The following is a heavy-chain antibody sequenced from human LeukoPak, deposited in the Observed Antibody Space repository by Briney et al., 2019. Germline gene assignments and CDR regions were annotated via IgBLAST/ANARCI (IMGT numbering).Heavy chain of an antibody. D-gene: IGHD2-21*02. J-gene: IGHJ4*02. CDR2: INPNSGGT. V-gene: IGHV1-2*02. CDR1: GYTFTGYY. Sequence: GASVKVSCKASGYTFTGYYMHWVRQAPGQGLEWMGWINPNSGGTNYAQKFQGRVTMTRDTSISTAYMELSRLRSDDTAVYYCARDYCGGDCYLGHLDDWGQGTLVTVSS. CDR3: ARDYCGGDCYLGHLDD.